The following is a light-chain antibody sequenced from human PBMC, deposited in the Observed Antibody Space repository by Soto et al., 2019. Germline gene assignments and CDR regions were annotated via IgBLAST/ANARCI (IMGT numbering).Light chain of an antibody. Sequence: EIVLTQAPGTLSLSPGERATLSCRASQSVSSSYLAWYQQKPGQAPRLLIYGASSRATGIPDRFRGSGSGTDFTLTISRLEPEDFAVYYCQQYGSSPGKFGQGTKVDIK. CDR2: GAS. V-gene: IGKV3-20*01. CDR1: QSVSSSY. J-gene: IGKJ1*01. CDR3: QQYGSSPGK.